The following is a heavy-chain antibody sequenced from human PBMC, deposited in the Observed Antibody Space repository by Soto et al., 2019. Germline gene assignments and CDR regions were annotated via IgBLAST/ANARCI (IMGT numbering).Heavy chain of an antibody. CDR3: ARDNGDSSYYYYGMDV. J-gene: IGHJ6*02. CDR1: EGTFSSYG. V-gene: IGHV1-69*12. CDR2: IIPIFNVS. Sequence: QVHLVQSGAEVKKSGSSVKVSCKASEGTFSSYGINWVRQAPGQGLEWMGRIIPIFNVSDFAQTFQDRVTFTAEESTSTAYMELSSLRSDDTAVYYCARDNGDSSYYYYGMDVWGQGTTVTVSS. D-gene: IGHD4-17*01.